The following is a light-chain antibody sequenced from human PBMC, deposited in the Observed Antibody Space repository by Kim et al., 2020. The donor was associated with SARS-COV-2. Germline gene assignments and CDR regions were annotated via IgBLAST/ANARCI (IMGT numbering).Light chain of an antibody. CDR2: SAS. Sequence: SASTGDRVPISWRASQGISSYLAWYQQKPEKAPKLLIYSASTLQSGVPSRFSGSGSGTDFTLTISCLQSEDFATYYCQQYYSYPYTFGQGTKLEI. V-gene: IGKV1-8*01. J-gene: IGKJ2*01. CDR1: QGISSY. CDR3: QQYYSYPYT.